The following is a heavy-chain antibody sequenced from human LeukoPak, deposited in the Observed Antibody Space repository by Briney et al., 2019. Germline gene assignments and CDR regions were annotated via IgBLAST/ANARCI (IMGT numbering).Heavy chain of an antibody. V-gene: IGHV3-48*04. Sequence: SGGSLRLSCAASEFTFRSYWMSWVRQAPGKGLEWVSYISSSGSTIYYADSVKGRFTISWDNAKNSLYLQMNSLRAEDTAVYYCARVPDSSGYYPDPYYYYGMDVWGQGTTVTVSS. J-gene: IGHJ6*02. D-gene: IGHD3-22*01. CDR2: ISSSGSTI. CDR1: EFTFRSYW. CDR3: ARVPDSSGYYPDPYYYYGMDV.